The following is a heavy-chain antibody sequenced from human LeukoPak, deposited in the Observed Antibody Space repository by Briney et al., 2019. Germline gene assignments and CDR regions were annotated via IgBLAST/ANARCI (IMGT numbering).Heavy chain of an antibody. D-gene: IGHD1-20*01. Sequence: KTSETLSLTCTVSGGSNYWSWIRQPTGTGLEWIAYIHYSGSSNYNPSLKIRVTISIDTSKNQFSLKLNSVTAADTAVYYCAKHSNWNAGVDWFDPWGQGTLVTVSS. V-gene: IGHV4-59*08. CDR1: GGSNY. J-gene: IGHJ5*02. CDR3: AKHSNWNAGVDWFDP. CDR2: IHYSGSS.